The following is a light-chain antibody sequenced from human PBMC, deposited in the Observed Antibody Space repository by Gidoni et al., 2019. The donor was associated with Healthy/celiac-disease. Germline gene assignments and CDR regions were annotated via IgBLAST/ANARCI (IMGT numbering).Light chain of an antibody. Sequence: DIQMTQSPSSLSASVGDRVTITCRASQSISSYLNWYPQKPGKPPKLLIYAASSLQSGVPSRFSGSGSGTGFTLTISSLQPEDFATYYCQQSYSTPRTFGQGDQGGNQT. V-gene: IGKV1-39*01. CDR3: QQSYSTPRT. CDR1: QSISSY. CDR2: AAS. J-gene: IGKJ1*01.